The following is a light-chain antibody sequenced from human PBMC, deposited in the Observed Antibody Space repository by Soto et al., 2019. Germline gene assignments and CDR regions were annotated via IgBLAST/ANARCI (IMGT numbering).Light chain of an antibody. V-gene: IGLV2-23*01. J-gene: IGLJ2*01. CDR1: RSDVGSYNL. Sequence: QAVVTQPASVSGSPGQSITISCTGTRSDVGSYNLVSWYKQHPGKAPKLMIYEGSKRPSGVSNRFSGSKSGNTASLTISGLQAEDEADYYCCSYARSSTVVFGGGTKLTVL. CDR3: CSYARSSTVV. CDR2: EGS.